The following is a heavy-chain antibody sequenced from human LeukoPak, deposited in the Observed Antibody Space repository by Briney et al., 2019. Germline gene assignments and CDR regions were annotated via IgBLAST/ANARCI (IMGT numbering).Heavy chain of an antibody. Sequence: SETLSLTCAVYGGSFRGYYWSWIRQTPGKGLEWIGEIYHSGSTNYNPSLKSRVTISVDKSKNQFSLKLSSVTAADTAVYYCASLYGGKWGYFDYWGQGTLVTVSS. D-gene: IGHD4-23*01. CDR2: IYHSGST. J-gene: IGHJ4*02. V-gene: IGHV4-34*01. CDR3: ASLYGGKWGYFDY. CDR1: GGSFRGYY.